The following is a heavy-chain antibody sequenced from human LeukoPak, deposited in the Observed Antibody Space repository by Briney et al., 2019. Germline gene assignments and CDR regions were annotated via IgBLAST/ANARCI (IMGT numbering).Heavy chain of an antibody. CDR1: GFAFSNYG. D-gene: IGHD6-13*01. CDR2: IWFDGSDK. Sequence: PGRSLRLSCAASGFAFSNYGMHWVRQAPGKGLEWVAGIWFDGSDKYYVDSVKGRFTISRDNSKNTLSLQMNSLRAEDTAVYYCARYRAAPNYFDFWGQGTLVTVSS. CDR3: ARYRAAPNYFDF. J-gene: IGHJ4*02. V-gene: IGHV3-33*01.